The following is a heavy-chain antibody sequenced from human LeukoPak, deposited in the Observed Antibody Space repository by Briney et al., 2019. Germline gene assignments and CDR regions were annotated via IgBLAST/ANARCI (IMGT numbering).Heavy chain of an antibody. CDR2: ISAYNGNT. CDR3: ARNPLKSTWSTYNNAMDV. D-gene: IGHD6-13*01. J-gene: IGHJ6*02. Sequence: ASVTVSFKASGYSFTNYVINWVRQAPGQGLEWVGWISAYNGNTDYAQKVQGRVTMTTDASNSTAHMELVSLTSDDTAVYYCARNPLKSTWSTYNNAMDVWGQGTTGTVS. CDR1: GYSFTNYV. V-gene: IGHV1-18*04.